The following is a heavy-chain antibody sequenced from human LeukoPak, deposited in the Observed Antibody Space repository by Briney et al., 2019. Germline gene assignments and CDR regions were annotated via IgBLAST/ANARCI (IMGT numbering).Heavy chain of an antibody. D-gene: IGHD1-26*01. J-gene: IGHJ4*02. CDR1: GFTFSSYW. Sequence: VGSLRLSCVVSGFTFSSYWMHWVRQPPGKGLVWVSRINSDGSITTYADSVKGRFTISRDNAKNTLYLQMNSLRAEDTAVYYCARDRDGSYDYWGQGTLVTVSS. V-gene: IGHV3-74*01. CDR2: INSDGSIT. CDR3: ARDRDGSYDY.